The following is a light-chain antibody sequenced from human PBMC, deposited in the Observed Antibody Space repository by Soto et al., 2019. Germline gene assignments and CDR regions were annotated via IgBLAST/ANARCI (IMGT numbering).Light chain of an antibody. CDR2: DAS. V-gene: IGKV3-11*01. J-gene: IGKJ5*01. Sequence: EIVLTQSPATLSLSPGERATLSSSASQSVERYLAWYQQKPGQAPRLLIYDASNRATDIPARFSGSGSGTDFTLTISNLEPEYVAVYYCQQRAAWPPIIFGKGTRLDIQ. CDR3: QQRAAWPPII. CDR1: QSVERY.